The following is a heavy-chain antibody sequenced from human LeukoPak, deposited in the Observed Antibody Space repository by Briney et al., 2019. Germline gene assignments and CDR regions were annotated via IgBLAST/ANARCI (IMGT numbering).Heavy chain of an antibody. Sequence: ASVKVSCKASGYTFTSYYLYWVRQAPGQGLEWMGIINPSGGSTNYAQKFQGRVTMTRDTSTSTVYMELSSLRSEDTAVYYCAREITGMYYFDYWGQGTLVTVSS. CDR3: AREITGMYYFDY. V-gene: IGHV1-46*01. CDR1: GYTFTSYY. CDR2: INPSGGST. D-gene: IGHD3-10*01. J-gene: IGHJ4*02.